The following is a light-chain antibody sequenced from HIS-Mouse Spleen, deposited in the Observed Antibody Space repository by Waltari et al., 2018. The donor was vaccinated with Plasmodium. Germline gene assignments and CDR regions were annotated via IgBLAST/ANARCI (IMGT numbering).Light chain of an antibody. V-gene: IGKV1-12*01. CDR3: QQANSFPWT. Sequence: IQLPQSPSSVSASVGNRVTTHCRASKGISSWLAWYQQKPGKAPKLLIYAASSLQSGVPSRFSGSGSGTDFTLTISSLQPEDFATYYCQQANSFPWTFGQGTKVEIK. J-gene: IGKJ1*01. CDR1: KGISSW. CDR2: AAS.